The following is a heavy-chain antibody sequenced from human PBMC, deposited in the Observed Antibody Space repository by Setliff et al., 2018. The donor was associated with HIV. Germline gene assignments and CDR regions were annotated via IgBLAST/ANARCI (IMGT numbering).Heavy chain of an antibody. J-gene: IGHJ4*02. CDR1: GGSISSYY. CDR2: SYYNGKT. Sequence: SETLSLTCSVSGGSISSYYWTWVRHPQGKGLEWVGPSYYNGKTDYNPSRKSRLIMSVARSNNQFSLGLTSVTAADTSVYYCATVRGDDPETYPNFAYWGQGVLVTVSS. V-gene: IGHV4-59*08. D-gene: IGHD4-4*01. CDR3: ATVRGDDPETYPNFAY.